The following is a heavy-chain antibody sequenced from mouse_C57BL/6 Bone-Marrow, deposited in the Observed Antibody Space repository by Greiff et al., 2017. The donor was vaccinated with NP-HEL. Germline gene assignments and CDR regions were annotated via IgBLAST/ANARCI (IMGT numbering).Heavy chain of an antibody. V-gene: IGHV6-6*01. CDR1: GFTFSDAW. CDR2: ISNKGNYPAT. D-gene: IGHD2-3*01. Sequence: EVMLVKSGGGLVQPGGSMKLSCAASGFTFSDAWMDWVRQSPEKGLEWVAEISNKGNYPATSYAVYVKGRFTISRAESKSSVYLQMNNVRAEDTGIYYGTRWLLRFDYWGQGTTLTVSS. CDR3: TRWLLRFDY. J-gene: IGHJ2*01.